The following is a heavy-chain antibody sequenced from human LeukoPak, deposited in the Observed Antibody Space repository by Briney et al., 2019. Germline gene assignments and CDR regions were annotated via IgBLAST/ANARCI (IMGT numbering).Heavy chain of an antibody. D-gene: IGHD5-12*01. CDR1: GGTFSSYA. V-gene: IGHV1-69*06. CDR2: IIPIFGTA. Sequence: SVKVSCKASGGTFSSYAISWVRQAPGQGLEWMGGIIPIFGTANYAQKFQGRVTITADKSTSTAYMELSSLRSEDMAVYYCARAKRGYSGYLNFDYWGQGTLVTVSS. J-gene: IGHJ4*02. CDR3: ARAKRGYSGYLNFDY.